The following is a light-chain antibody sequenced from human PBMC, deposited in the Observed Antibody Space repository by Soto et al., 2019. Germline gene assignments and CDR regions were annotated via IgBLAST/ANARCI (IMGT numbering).Light chain of an antibody. V-gene: IGKV3-15*01. J-gene: IGKJ1*01. Sequence: EILMTQSPATLSVSPGDSATLSCRASRSVDTDLAWYQQKPGQAPRLLVFATSARATGVPDRFRGSRSGTDFTLTISSLQPEDSATYYCHQYYNRPKWTFGQGTKVEI. CDR3: HQYYNRPKWT. CDR1: RSVDTD. CDR2: ATS.